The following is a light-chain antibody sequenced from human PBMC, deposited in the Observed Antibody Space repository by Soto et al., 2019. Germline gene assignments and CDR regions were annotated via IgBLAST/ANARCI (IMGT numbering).Light chain of an antibody. CDR2: GAS. Sequence: EIVLPQYPGTLSLSPGERATLSCSASQSVSRSYLAWYQQQPGQAPRLLIYGASSRATGIPDRFSGSGSGTDFTLTISRLEPEDFAVYYCQQYGSSPRTFGQGPKLEI. J-gene: IGKJ2*01. CDR3: QQYGSSPRT. V-gene: IGKV3-20*01. CDR1: QSVSRSY.